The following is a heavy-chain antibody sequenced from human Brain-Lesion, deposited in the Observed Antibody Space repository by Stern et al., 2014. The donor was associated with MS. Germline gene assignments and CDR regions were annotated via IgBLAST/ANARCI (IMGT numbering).Heavy chain of an antibody. CDR1: GGSVSSTSYA. Sequence: QVQLVESGPGLVKPSETLSLTCTVAGGSVSSTSYAWAWIRQPPGKGLEWIGTIYYSGNTYYSPPPKGRPPISRDPSKNHFPLQRRSGTAADTAVYYCAGEEDIRYCSGGSCTGNWFDPWGQGTLVTVSS. J-gene: IGHJ5*02. CDR3: AGEEDIRYCSGGSCTGNWFDP. CDR2: IYYSGNT. D-gene: IGHD2-15*01. V-gene: IGHV4-39*02.